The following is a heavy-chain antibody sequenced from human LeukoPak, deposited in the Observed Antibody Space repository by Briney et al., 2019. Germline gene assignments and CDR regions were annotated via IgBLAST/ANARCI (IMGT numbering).Heavy chain of an antibody. Sequence: SETLSLTCTVSGGSISSYYWSWIRQPPGKGLERIGYIYYSGSSNYNPSLKSRVTISVDTSKNQFSLKLSSVTAADTAVYYCARLTGYRIESAFDIWGQGTMVTVSS. CDR2: IYYSGSS. CDR3: ARLTGYRIESAFDI. J-gene: IGHJ3*02. V-gene: IGHV4-59*01. CDR1: GGSISSYY. D-gene: IGHD3-9*01.